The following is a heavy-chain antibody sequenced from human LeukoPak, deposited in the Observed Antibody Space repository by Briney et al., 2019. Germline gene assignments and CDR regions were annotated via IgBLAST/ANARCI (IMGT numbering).Heavy chain of an antibody. V-gene: IGHV3-7*05. Sequence: PGGSLRLSCAASGFIFSDYWMAWVRQAPGKGLEWVADINHDGSDKYYVDSVKGRFTISRDNAQNSLYLQMNSLRAEDTALYYCGRDGTENQWGQGTLVTVSS. D-gene: IGHD1-14*01. CDR2: INHDGSDK. CDR1: GFIFSDYW. CDR3: GRDGTENQ. J-gene: IGHJ4*02.